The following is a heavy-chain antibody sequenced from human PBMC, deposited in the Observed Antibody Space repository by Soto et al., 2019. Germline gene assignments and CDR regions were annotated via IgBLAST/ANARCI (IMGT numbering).Heavy chain of an antibody. Sequence: EVQLLESGGGLVQPGGSLRLSCAASGFPFSSRAMSWVRQAPGKGLEWVSAISGSGTITYYADSVKGRFTNSRDTSKNTLYLQMNSLRADDTAVYYCAEWARYCSGADCRAWGQGTLVTVSS. D-gene: IGHD2-15*01. J-gene: IGHJ5*02. CDR1: GFPFSSRA. CDR2: ISGSGTIT. V-gene: IGHV3-23*01. CDR3: AEWARYCSGADCRA.